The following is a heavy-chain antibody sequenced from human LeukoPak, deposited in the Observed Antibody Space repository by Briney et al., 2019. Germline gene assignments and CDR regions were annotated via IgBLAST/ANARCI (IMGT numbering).Heavy chain of an antibody. CDR2: IYYSGTT. Sequence: PSETLSLTCTVSGGSISRYYWSWIRQPPGKGLEWIGYIYYSGTTNYNPSLKSRVTISIDTSKNQFSLKLSSVTAADTAVYYCGRATGLRLGELLYYFDYWGQGTLVTVSS. J-gene: IGHJ4*02. D-gene: IGHD3-16*01. CDR1: GGSISRYY. V-gene: IGHV4-59*01. CDR3: GRATGLRLGELLYYFDY.